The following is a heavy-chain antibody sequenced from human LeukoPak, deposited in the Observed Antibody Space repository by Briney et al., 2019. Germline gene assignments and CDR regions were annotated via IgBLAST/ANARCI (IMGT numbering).Heavy chain of an antibody. D-gene: IGHD3-10*01. CDR2: IYYSGST. Sequence: SETLSLTCTVSGGSISSYYWTWIRQPPGKGLEWIGYIYYSGSTNYNPSLKSRVTISVDTSKNQFSLKLSSVTAADTAVYYCAKLKYYYGSGSYYPRRGYFDYWGQGTLVTVSS. J-gene: IGHJ4*02. V-gene: IGHV4-59*12. CDR1: GGSISSYY. CDR3: AKLKYYYGSGSYYPRRGYFDY.